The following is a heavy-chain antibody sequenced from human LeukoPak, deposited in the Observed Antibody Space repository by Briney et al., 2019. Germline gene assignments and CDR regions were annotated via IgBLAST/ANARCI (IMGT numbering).Heavy chain of an antibody. CDR2: ISYDGSNK. Sequence: GGSLRLSCAASGFTFSSYAMHWVRQAPGKGLEWVAVISYDGSNKYYADSVKGRFTISRDNSKNTLYLQMNSLRAEDTAVYYCAKDPGRPPYDSSGYYHGFDYWGQGTLVTVSS. J-gene: IGHJ4*02. D-gene: IGHD3-22*01. V-gene: IGHV3-30*07. CDR1: GFTFSSYA. CDR3: AKDPGRPPYDSSGYYHGFDY.